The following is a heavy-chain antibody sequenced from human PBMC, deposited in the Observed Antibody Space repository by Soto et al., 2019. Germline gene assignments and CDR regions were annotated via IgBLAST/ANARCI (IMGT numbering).Heavy chain of an antibody. CDR1: GGTFSSYA. D-gene: IGHD1-1*01. V-gene: IGHV1-69*05. CDR2: IIPIFGTA. CDR3: ARNHALTGTLHNYYYGMDV. Sequence: GASVKVSCKASGGTFSSYAISWVRQAPGQGLEWMGGIIPIFGTANYAQKFQGRVTMTRNTSISTAYMELSSLRSEDTAVYYCARNHALTGTLHNYYYGMDVWGQGATVTVSS. J-gene: IGHJ6*02.